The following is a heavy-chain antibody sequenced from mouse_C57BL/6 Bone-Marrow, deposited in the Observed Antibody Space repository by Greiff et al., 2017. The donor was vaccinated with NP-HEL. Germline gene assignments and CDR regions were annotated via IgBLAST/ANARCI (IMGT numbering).Heavy chain of an antibody. CDR1: GYTFTDYN. CDR3: ASTTVVATRAMDY. Sequence: DVQLQQSGPELVKPGASVKMSCKASGYTFTDYNMHWVKQSHGKSLEWIGYINPNNGGTSYNQKFKGKATLTVNKSSSTAYMELRSLTSEDSAVYYCASTTVVATRAMDYWGQGTSVTVSS. CDR2: INPNNGGT. V-gene: IGHV1-22*01. D-gene: IGHD1-1*01. J-gene: IGHJ4*01.